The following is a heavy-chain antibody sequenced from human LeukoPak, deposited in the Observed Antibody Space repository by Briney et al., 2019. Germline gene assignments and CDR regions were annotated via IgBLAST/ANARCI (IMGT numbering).Heavy chain of an antibody. CDR2: ISYSGNT. D-gene: IGHD3-3*01. CDR3: ARHDWSQFAI. V-gene: IGHV4-39*01. J-gene: IGHJ3*02. CDR1: GGSISNNNYF. Sequence: SETLSLTCTVSGGSISNNNYFWGWIRQPPGKGLEWIGSISYSGNTFFNPSLKSRVTISVDTSKAQFSLRLSSVTAADTAVYYCARHDWSQFAIWGQGTMVTVSS.